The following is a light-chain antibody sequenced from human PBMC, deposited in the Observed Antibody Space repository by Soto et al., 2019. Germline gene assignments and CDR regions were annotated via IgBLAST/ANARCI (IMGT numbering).Light chain of an antibody. Sequence: QSVLTQPPSASGTPGQRVTISCSGSXSNIGSNTVNWYQQLPGTAPKLLIYNNNQRPSGVPDRFSGSKSGTSASLAISGLQSEDEADYYCAAWDDSLNGLVFGTGTKVTVL. J-gene: IGLJ1*01. V-gene: IGLV1-44*01. CDR3: AAWDDSLNGLV. CDR2: NNN. CDR1: XSNIGSNT.